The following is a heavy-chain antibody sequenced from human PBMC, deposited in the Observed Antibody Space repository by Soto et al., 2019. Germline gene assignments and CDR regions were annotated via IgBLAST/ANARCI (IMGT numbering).Heavy chain of an antibody. D-gene: IGHD6-19*01. J-gene: IGHJ4*02. CDR1: GYTFTNYG. V-gene: IGHV1-18*04. Sequence: SVKVSCKASGYTFTNYGISWVRQAPGQGLEWMGWVSGYNGNTNYAQKLWGRVTMTTDTSTSTAYMELRTLRSDDTAVYYCARDEGSHGFDSWGQGTLVTVSS. CDR2: VSGYNGNT. CDR3: ARDEGSHGFDS.